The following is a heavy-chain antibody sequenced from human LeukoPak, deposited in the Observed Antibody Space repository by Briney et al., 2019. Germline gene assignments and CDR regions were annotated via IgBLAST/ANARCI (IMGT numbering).Heavy chain of an antibody. J-gene: IGHJ4*02. CDR1: GFTFDDYA. V-gene: IGHV3-9*01. Sequence: GGSLRLSCAASGFTFDDYAMHWVRQAPGKGLEWVSGISWNSGSIGYADSVKGRFTISRDNAKNSLYLQMNSLRAADTALYYCARVAVAGPYFDYWGQGTLVTVSS. CDR2: ISWNSGSI. CDR3: ARVAVAGPYFDY. D-gene: IGHD6-19*01.